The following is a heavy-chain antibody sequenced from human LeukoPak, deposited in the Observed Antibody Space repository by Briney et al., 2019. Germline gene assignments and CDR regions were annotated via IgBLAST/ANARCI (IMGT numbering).Heavy chain of an antibody. J-gene: IGHJ5*02. Sequence: GGSLRLSCAASGFTVSSNYMSWVRQAPGKGLEWVSVIYSGGSTYYADSVKGRFTISRDNSKNTLYLQVNSLRAEDTAVYYCARESSSSWSQRGWFDPWGQGTLVTVSS. CDR2: IYSGGST. CDR3: ARESSSSWSQRGWFDP. D-gene: IGHD6-13*01. CDR1: GFTVSSNY. V-gene: IGHV3-66*01.